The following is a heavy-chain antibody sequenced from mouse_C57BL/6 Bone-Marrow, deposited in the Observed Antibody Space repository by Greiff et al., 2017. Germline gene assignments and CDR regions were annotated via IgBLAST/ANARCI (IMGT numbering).Heavy chain of an antibody. V-gene: IGHV1-74*01. CDR2: IHPSDSDT. J-gene: IGHJ2*01. D-gene: IGHD2-3*01. CDR3: TIGDGYYD. Sequence: QVQLQQPGAELVKPGASVKVSCKASGYTFNSYWMHWVKQRPGQGLEWIGRIHPSDSDTNYNQKFKGKATLSVDKTSSSSYMQLSGQTAEDSAVYCCTIGDGYYDWCQCTTLTVSS. CDR1: GYTFNSYW.